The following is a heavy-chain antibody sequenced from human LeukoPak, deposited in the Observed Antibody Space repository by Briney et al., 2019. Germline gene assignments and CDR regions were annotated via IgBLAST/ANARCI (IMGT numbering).Heavy chain of an antibody. CDR2: IHYSGST. D-gene: IGHD4-17*01. J-gene: IGHJ4*02. Sequence: SETLSLTCTVSGGSISSSIYYWGWIRQPPGKGLECIGSIHYSGSTYYNPSLNSRVTISVDTSKNQFSLKLSSVTAADTAVYYCAGRHDYGSIRFDSWGQGILVTVSS. CDR1: GGSISSSIYY. V-gene: IGHV4-39*01. CDR3: AGRHDYGSIRFDS.